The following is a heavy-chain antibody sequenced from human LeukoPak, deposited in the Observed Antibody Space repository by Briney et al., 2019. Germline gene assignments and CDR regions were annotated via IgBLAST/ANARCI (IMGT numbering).Heavy chain of an antibody. Sequence: PGGSLRLSCAASGVTFSDYYMSCIRQAPGKGLEWVSYISSSSSYKNYADSVKGRFTISRDKAKNSLYLQMNSLRAEDTGVYYCARDLTVGDTFSDYWGQGTLVTVS. V-gene: IGHV3-11*06. J-gene: IGHJ4*02. CDR3: ARDLTVGDTFSDY. CDR2: ISSSSSYK. CDR1: GVTFSDYY. D-gene: IGHD1-26*01.